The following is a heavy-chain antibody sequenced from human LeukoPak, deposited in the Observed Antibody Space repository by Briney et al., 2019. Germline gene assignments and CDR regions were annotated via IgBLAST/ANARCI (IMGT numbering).Heavy chain of an antibody. D-gene: IGHD3-22*01. V-gene: IGHV4-31*03. CDR2: IYYSGST. CDR3: ARGIHYDSSGPSQVIFDY. Sequence: SETLSLTCTVSGGSITSGGYYWSWIRQHPGKVLEWIGYIYYSGSTYYNPSLKSRVTISVDTSKNQFSLKLSSVTAADTAVYYCARGIHYDSSGPSQVIFDYWGQGTLVTVSS. J-gene: IGHJ4*02. CDR1: GGSITSGGYY.